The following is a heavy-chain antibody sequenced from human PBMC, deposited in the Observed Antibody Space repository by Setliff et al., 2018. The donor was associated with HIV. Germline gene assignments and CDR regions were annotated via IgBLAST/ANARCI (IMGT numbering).Heavy chain of an antibody. CDR2: ISSSSSYI. CDR1: GFAFSSYS. V-gene: IGHV3-21*01. D-gene: IGHD3-10*01. CDR3: ARAEVAMVRGHDY. Sequence: PGGSLRLSCAASGFAFSSYSMNWVRQAPGKGLEWVSSISSSSSYIYYADSVKGRFTISRDNAKNSLYLQMNSLRAEDTAVYYCARAEVAMVRGHDYWGQGTLVTVSS. J-gene: IGHJ4*02.